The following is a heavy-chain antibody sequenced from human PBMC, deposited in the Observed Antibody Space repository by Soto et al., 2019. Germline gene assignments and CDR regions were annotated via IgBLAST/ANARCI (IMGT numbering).Heavy chain of an antibody. V-gene: IGHV1-46*01. J-gene: IGHJ5*02. Sequence: VASVKVSCKASGYTFTTYYMHWVRQAPGQGLEWMGIISPNGDSTTYAQNFQGRVTMTRDTSTSTDYMELSSLRSEDTAVYYCARDDYCTGGGCSFDPWGQGTLVTVSS. D-gene: IGHD2-15*01. CDR3: ARDDYCTGGGCSFDP. CDR1: GYTFTTYY. CDR2: ISPNGDST.